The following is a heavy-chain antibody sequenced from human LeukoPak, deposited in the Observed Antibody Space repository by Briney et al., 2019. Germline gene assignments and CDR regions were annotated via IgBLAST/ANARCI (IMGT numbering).Heavy chain of an antibody. Sequence: SQTLSLTCTVSGGSISNTLYYWAWIRQPPGKGLESIGSIYYSRSTYYSPSLKSRVTISVDTSKNQFSLKLTSVTAADTAVYYCARRKGFGEGYFDSWGQGTLVTVSS. CDR2: IYYSRST. V-gene: IGHV4-39*01. D-gene: IGHD3-10*01. CDR1: GGSISNTLYY. J-gene: IGHJ4*02. CDR3: ARRKGFGEGYFDS.